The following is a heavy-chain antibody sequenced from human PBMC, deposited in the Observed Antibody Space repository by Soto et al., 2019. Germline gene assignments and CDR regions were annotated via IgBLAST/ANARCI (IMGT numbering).Heavy chain of an antibody. J-gene: IGHJ4*02. CDR1: GGSISSYY. V-gene: IGHV4-59*01. Sequence: PSETLSLTCTVSGGSISSYYWSWIRQPPGKGLEWIGYIYYSGSTNYNPSLKSRVTISVDTSKNQFSLKLSSVTAADTAVYYCAREIVRSGSYDYFDYWGQGTLVTVSS. CDR3: AREIVRSGSYDYFDY. CDR2: IYYSGST. D-gene: IGHD1-26*01.